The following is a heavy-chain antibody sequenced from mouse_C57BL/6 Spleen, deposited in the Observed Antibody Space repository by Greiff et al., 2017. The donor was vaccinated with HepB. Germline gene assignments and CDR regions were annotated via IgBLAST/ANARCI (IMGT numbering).Heavy chain of an antibody. CDR3: ARGDYYDYDRYYAMDY. Sequence: EVKLMESGGGLVKPGGSLKLSCAASEFTFSDYGMHWVRQAPEKGLEWVAYISSGSSTIYYADTVKGRFTISRDNAKNTLFLQMTSLRSEDTAMYYCARGDYYDYDRYYAMDYWGQGTSVTVSS. J-gene: IGHJ4*01. D-gene: IGHD2-4*01. V-gene: IGHV5-17*01. CDR1: EFTFSDYG. CDR2: ISSGSSTI.